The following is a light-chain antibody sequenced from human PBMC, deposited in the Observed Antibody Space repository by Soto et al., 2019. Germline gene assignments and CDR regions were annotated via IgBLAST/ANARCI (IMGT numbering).Light chain of an antibody. Sequence: IVFTQSPATLSLSPGERAALSCRASQSVHSGYVAWYQQKPGQAPRLVIYGASRRVTGMPDRFSGSGSGTDFTLTINTLEPEDFAVYYCQQYDTPPNTFGQGTKVDIK. CDR3: QQYDTPPNT. CDR2: GAS. CDR1: QSVHSGY. V-gene: IGKV3-20*01. J-gene: IGKJ2*01.